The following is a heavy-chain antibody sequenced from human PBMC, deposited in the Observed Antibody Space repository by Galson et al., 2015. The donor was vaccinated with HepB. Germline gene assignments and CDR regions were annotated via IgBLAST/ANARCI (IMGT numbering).Heavy chain of an antibody. J-gene: IGHJ4*02. Sequence: SVKVSCKASGGTFSSYAISWVRQAPGQGLEWMGGIIPILGIANYAQKFQGRVTITADKSTSTAHMELSSLRSEDTAVYYCARDKQGSGWYGVYWGQGTLVTVSS. CDR2: IIPILGIA. D-gene: IGHD6-19*01. V-gene: IGHV1-69*10. CDR3: ARDKQGSGWYGVY. CDR1: GGTFSSYA.